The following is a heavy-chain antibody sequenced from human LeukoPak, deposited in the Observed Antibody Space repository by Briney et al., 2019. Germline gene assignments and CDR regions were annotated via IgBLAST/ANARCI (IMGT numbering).Heavy chain of an antibody. CDR2: IIPIFGTA. V-gene: IGHV1-69*06. Sequence: GASVKVSCKASGGTFSSYAISWVRQAPGQGLEWMGGIIPIFGTANYAQKFQGRVTITADKSTSTAYMELSSLRSEDTAVYYCARDDTPVLRYFDWPTENAFDIWGQGTMVTVSS. CDR3: ARDDTPVLRYFDWPTENAFDI. D-gene: IGHD3-9*01. J-gene: IGHJ3*02. CDR1: GGTFSSYA.